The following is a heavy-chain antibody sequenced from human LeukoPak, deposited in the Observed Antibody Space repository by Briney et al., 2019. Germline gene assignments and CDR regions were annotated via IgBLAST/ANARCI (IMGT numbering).Heavy chain of an antibody. D-gene: IGHD2-15*01. Sequence: PGGSLRLSCAASGFTFSSYSMNWVRQAPGKGLEWVSYISSSSSTIYYADSVKGRFTISRDNAKNSLYLQMNSLRAEDTAVYYCATDQYCSGGSCYSGYMDVWGKGTTVTVSS. V-gene: IGHV3-48*01. CDR1: GFTFSSYS. CDR3: ATDQYCSGGSCYSGYMDV. CDR2: ISSSSSTI. J-gene: IGHJ6*03.